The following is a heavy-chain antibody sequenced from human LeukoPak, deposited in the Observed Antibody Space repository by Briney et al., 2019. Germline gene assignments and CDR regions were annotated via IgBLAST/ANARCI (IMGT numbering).Heavy chain of an antibody. V-gene: IGHV3-33*01. CDR2: IWYDGSNK. D-gene: IGHD6-13*01. J-gene: IGHJ6*02. Sequence: GGSLRLSCAASGFTFSSYGMHWVRQAPGKGLEWVAVIWYDGSNKYYADSVKGRFTISRDNSKNTLYLQMNSLRAEDTAVYYCARGLTSSSWSNYYYYGMDVWGQGTTVTVSS. CDR1: GFTFSSYG. CDR3: ARGLTSSSWSNYYYYGMDV.